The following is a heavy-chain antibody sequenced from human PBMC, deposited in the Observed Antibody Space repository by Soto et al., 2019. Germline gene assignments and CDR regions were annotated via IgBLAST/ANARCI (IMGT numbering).Heavy chain of an antibody. D-gene: IGHD1-7*01. V-gene: IGHV3-23*01. CDR2: ISGSGGST. Sequence: GGSLRLSCAASGFTFSSYAMSWVRQAPGKGLEWVSAISGSGGSTYYADSVKGRFTISRDNSKNTLYLQMNSLRAEDTAVYYCATYNWNYGGAFDIWGQGTMVTVSS. CDR1: GFTFSSYA. J-gene: IGHJ3*02. CDR3: ATYNWNYGGAFDI.